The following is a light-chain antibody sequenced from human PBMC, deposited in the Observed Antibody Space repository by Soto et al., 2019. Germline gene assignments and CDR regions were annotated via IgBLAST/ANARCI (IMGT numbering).Light chain of an antibody. Sequence: DIQMTQSPSTLSGSVGDRVTITCRASQTISSWLAWYQQNPGKAPKLLIYKASTLKSGVPSRFSGSGSGTEFTLNISSLQPDDFATYYCQHYNSYSEAFGQGTKVELK. J-gene: IGKJ1*01. CDR3: QHYNSYSEA. V-gene: IGKV1-5*03. CDR2: KAS. CDR1: QTISSW.